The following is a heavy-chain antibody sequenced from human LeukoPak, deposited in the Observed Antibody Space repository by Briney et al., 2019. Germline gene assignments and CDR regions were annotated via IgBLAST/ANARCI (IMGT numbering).Heavy chain of an antibody. D-gene: IGHD4-11*01. CDR3: ARSRHDYPYYFDY. V-gene: IGHV3-11*01. CDR2: ISSSGSTI. Sequence: GGSLRLSCAASGFTFSDYYMSWIRQAPGKGLEWVSYISSSGSTIYYADSVKGRFTISRDNAKNSLYLQMNSLRAEDTAVYYCARSRHDYPYYFDYWGQGTLVTVSS. CDR1: GFTFSDYY. J-gene: IGHJ4*02.